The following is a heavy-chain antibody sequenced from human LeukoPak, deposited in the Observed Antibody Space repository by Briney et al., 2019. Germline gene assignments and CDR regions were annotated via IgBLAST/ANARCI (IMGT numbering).Heavy chain of an antibody. CDR3: ARDYRSQGY. CDR1: GFTFSKHW. V-gene: IGHV3-7*01. J-gene: IGHJ4*02. CDR2: IKQDGSEK. Sequence: GGSLRLSCAASGFTFSKHWMSWVRQAPGKGLEWVANIKQDGSEKYYVDSVKGRFTISRDNAKNSLYLQMNSLRAEDTAVYYCARDYRSQGYWGQGTLVTVSS. D-gene: IGHD1-26*01.